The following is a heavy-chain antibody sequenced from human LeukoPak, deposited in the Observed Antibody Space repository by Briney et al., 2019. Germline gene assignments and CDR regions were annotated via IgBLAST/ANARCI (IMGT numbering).Heavy chain of an antibody. CDR3: ARERFAGGYRYLDY. CDR1: GGSINSGGYF. V-gene: IGHV4-31*03. CDR2: IYYTGST. D-gene: IGHD2-8*02. Sequence: SETLSLTCTVSGGSINSGGYFWNWIRQHPGGGLEWIGSIYYTGSTSYYPSLKSRLTISIATSKNHFSLRLNSVIAADTAVYYCARERFAGGYRYLDYWGQGTLVTVSS. J-gene: IGHJ4*02.